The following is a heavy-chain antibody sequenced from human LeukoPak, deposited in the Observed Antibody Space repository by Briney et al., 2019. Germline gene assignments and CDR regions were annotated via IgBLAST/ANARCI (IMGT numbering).Heavy chain of an antibody. J-gene: IGHJ3*02. V-gene: IGHV5-51*01. Sequence: GESLKISCQASGYTFAKYWIGWVRQMPGKGLEWMGIIYPGDSDTSYGQSFQGQVTISVEKSISSAYLQWSSLKASDTAMYYCARHGYDSTGYYLSAFDIWGQGTMVTVSS. D-gene: IGHD3-22*01. CDR1: GYTFAKYW. CDR2: IYPGDSDT. CDR3: ARHGYDSTGYYLSAFDI.